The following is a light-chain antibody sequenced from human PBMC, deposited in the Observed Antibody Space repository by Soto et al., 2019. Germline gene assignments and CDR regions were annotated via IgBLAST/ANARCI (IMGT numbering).Light chain of an antibody. Sequence: AIRMTQSPSSVSASTGDRVTITCRASQGISSYLAWYQQKPGKAPKLLISAASTLQSGVPSRFSGSGSETDFTLTINCLQSEDFATYYCQQYYSYPLTFDGGTKVEIK. CDR1: QGISSY. V-gene: IGKV1-8*01. J-gene: IGKJ4*01. CDR3: QQYYSYPLT. CDR2: AAS.